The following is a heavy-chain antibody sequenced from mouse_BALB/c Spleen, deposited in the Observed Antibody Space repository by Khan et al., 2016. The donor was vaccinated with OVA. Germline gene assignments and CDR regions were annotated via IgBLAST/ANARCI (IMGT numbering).Heavy chain of an antibody. J-gene: IGHJ4*01. V-gene: IGHV3-2*02. CDR1: GYSITSDYA. Sequence: EVQLQESGPGLVKPSQSLSLTCTVTGYSITSDYAWNWIRQFPGNKLEWMGYISSSGSTNYNPALKSRISFTRDKSKNQFFLQLNSVTTEDTATYYCARDGSRYNYAMDYWGQGTSVTVSS. CDR2: ISSSGST. D-gene: IGHD2-3*01. CDR3: ARDGSRYNYAMDY.